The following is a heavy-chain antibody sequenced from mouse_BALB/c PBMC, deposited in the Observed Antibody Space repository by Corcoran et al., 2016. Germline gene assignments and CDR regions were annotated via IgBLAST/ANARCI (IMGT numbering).Heavy chain of an antibody. CDR1: GFSLSTSGMG. CDR3: ARRGDGSSLYYAMDY. V-gene: IGHV8-12*01. D-gene: IGHD1-1*01. CDR2: IYWDDDK. J-gene: IGHJ4*01. Sequence: QVTLKESGPGILQPSQTLSLTCSFSGFSLSTSGMGVSWIRQPSGKGLEWLAHIYWDDDKRYNPSLKSRLTISKDTSRNQVFLKITSVDTADTATYYCARRGDGSSLYYAMDYWGQGTSVTVSS.